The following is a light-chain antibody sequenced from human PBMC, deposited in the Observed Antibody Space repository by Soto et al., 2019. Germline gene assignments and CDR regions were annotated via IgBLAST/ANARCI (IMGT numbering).Light chain of an antibody. CDR1: QSSISY. Sequence: DIQMTQSPSSLSASVGDRVTITCRASQSSISYLNWYQQKPGKAPKLLINAASSLQSGVPSRFSGSGSGTDFTLTISSLQLEDFATYYCQQSYSTPQTFGPGTKVDSK. CDR3: QQSYSTPQT. CDR2: AAS. J-gene: IGKJ3*01. V-gene: IGKV1-39*01.